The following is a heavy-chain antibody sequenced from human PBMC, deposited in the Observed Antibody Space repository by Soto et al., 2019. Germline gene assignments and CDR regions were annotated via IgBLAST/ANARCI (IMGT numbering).Heavy chain of an antibody. CDR2: IYPGDSDT. Sequence: GRSLKISCTGSGYSFSTYWIAWVRQMPGKGLEWMGIIYPGDSDTRYSPSFQGQVTISADTSTKTAYLQWSSLKASDTAIYYCARRGYCSGGGCPNAFDLWGQGTMVTVSS. CDR3: ARRGYCSGGGCPNAFDL. D-gene: IGHD2-15*01. V-gene: IGHV5-51*03. CDR1: GYSFSTYW. J-gene: IGHJ3*01.